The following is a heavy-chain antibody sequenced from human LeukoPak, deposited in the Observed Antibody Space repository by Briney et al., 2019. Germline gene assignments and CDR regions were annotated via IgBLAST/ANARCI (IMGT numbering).Heavy chain of an antibody. CDR1: GFTFSSYA. CDR2: ISGSGGST. CDR3: ANTPFGVVIPGDY. Sequence: GGSLRLSCAASGFTFSSYAMSWVRQAPGKGLEWVSAISGSGGSTYYADSVKGRFTISRDNSKNTLYLQMNSLRAEDTAVYYCANTPFGVVIPGDYWGQGTLVTVSS. D-gene: IGHD3-3*01. V-gene: IGHV3-23*01. J-gene: IGHJ4*02.